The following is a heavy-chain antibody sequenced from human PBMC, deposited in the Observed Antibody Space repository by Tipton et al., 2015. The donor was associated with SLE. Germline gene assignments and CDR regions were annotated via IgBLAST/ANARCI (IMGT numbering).Heavy chain of an antibody. CDR3: ARGGELEN. CDR1: GGSISSNSYY. V-gene: IGHV4-39*01. CDR2: IYYSGST. J-gene: IGHJ1*01. D-gene: IGHD1-1*01. Sequence: LRLSCTVSGGSISSNSYYWGWIRQPPGKGLEWIGSIYYSGSTYYNPSLKSRVTISVDTSKNQFSLKLSSVTAADTAVYYCARGGELENWGQGTLVTVSS.